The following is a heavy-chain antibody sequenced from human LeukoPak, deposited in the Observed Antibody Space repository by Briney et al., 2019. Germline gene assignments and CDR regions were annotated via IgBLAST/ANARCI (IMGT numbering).Heavy chain of an antibody. Sequence: GGSLRLSCAASGFTFSSYGMHWVRQAPGKGLEWVAVISYDGSNKYYADSVKGRFTISRDNSKNTLYLQMNSLRAEDTAVYYCAGRWLQRDFDYWGQGTLVTVSS. CDR1: GFTFSSYG. CDR2: ISYDGSNK. CDR3: AGRWLQRDFDY. V-gene: IGHV3-30*03. J-gene: IGHJ4*02. D-gene: IGHD5-24*01.